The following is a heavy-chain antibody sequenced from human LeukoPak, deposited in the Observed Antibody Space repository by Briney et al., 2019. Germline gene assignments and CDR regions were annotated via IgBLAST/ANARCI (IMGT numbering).Heavy chain of an antibody. D-gene: IGHD3-10*01. CDR2: IYYSGST. J-gene: IGHJ3*02. Sequence: SETLSLTCTVSGGSISSSSYCWGWIRQPPGKGLEWIGSIYYSGSTYYNPDPSLKSRVTISVDTSKTQFSLKLSSVTATDTAVYYCARRFAPSRNDAFDIWGQGTMVTVSS. CDR3: ARRFAPSRNDAFDI. V-gene: IGHV4-39*01. CDR1: GGSISSSSYC.